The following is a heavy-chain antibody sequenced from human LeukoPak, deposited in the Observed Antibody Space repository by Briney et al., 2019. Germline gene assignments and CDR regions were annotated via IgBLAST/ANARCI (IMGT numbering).Heavy chain of an antibody. J-gene: IGHJ4*02. CDR2: IYPRDGST. CDR1: GYSFTSNY. V-gene: IGHV1-46*01. Sequence: ASVKVSCRASGYSFTSNYIHWVRQAPGQGLEWMGMIYPRDGSTSYAQKFQGRVTVTRDTSTSTVHMELSGLRSEDTAVYYCARDQEAFDYWGQGTLVTVSS. CDR3: ARDQEAFDY.